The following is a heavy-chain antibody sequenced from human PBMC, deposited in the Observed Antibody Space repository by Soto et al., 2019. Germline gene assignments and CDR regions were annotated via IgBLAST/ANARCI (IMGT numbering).Heavy chain of an antibody. CDR3: TKDIIVHTALITGYHFYGMDV. J-gene: IGHJ6*02. CDR2: ITWDGGRT. Sequence: LRLSWAASGFTFDDYTMQWVRQAPGKGLEWVSLITWDGGRTYYADSVKGRFTISRENSKNSLYLQMNGLRTEDNALYYCTKDIIVHTALITGYHFYGMDVWGQGTTVTVSS. V-gene: IGHV3-43*01. CDR1: GFTFDDYT. D-gene: IGHD5-18*01.